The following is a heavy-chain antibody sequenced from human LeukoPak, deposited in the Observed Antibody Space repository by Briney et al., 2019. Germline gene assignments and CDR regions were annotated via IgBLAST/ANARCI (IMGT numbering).Heavy chain of an antibody. V-gene: IGHV3-23*01. J-gene: IGHJ5*02. Sequence: GGSLRLSCAASGFTFSSYAMSWVRQAPGKGLEWVSAISSSGGSTYYADSVEGRFTISRDNSKNTLYLQMNSLRAEDTAVYYCAKDRRYWFDPWGQGTLVTVSS. CDR3: AKDRRYWFDP. CDR1: GFTFSSYA. CDR2: ISSSGGST.